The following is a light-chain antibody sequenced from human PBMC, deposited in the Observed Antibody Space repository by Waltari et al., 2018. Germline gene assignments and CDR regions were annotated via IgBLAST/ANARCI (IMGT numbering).Light chain of an antibody. J-gene: IGKJ1*01. CDR1: QSISNW. CDR3: QQYNSYPWT. CDR2: KAS. V-gene: IGKV1-5*03. Sequence: DIQMTQSPSTLSASVGDRVTITCRASQSISNWLAWYQQKSGKAPKPLIYKASSLESGVPSRFSGSGSGTEFTLTISSLQPDDFATYYCQQYNSYPWTFGQGTKVEIK.